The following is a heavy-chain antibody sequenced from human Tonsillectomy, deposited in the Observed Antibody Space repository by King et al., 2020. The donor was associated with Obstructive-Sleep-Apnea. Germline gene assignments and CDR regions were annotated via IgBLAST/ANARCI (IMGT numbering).Heavy chain of an antibody. CDR2: LSGSGDNT. V-gene: IGHV3-23*04. D-gene: IGHD3-16*01. Sequence: VQLVESGGGLEQPGGSLRLSCAASGFTFSNYAMSWARQAPGKGLEWVSSLSGSGDNTYYADSVKGRFTISRDTSRNTLSLQMNSLSVEDTAVYYCAKSSYDCVWGTIDYWGQGTLVIVSS. J-gene: IGHJ4*02. CDR1: GFTFSNYA. CDR3: AKSSYDCVWGTIDY.